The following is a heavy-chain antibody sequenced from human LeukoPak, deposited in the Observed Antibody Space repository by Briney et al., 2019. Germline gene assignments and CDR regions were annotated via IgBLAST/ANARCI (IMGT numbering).Heavy chain of an antibody. Sequence: GGSLRLSCAASGFTFSSYSMNWVRQAPGKGLEWVSYISSSSSTIYYADSVKGRFTISRDNAKNSLYLQMNSLRAEDTAVYYCARWVYGDYVDYYYYYYMDVWGKGTTVTVSS. CDR2: ISSSSSTI. CDR3: ARWVYGDYVDYYYYYYMDV. CDR1: GFTFSSYS. D-gene: IGHD4-17*01. V-gene: IGHV3-48*01. J-gene: IGHJ6*03.